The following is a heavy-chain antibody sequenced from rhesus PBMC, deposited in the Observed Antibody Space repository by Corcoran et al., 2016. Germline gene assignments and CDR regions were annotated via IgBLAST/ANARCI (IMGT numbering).Heavy chain of an antibody. CDR1: GGSVSSSNW. CDR3: ARGLLPDY. V-gene: IGHV4-65*01. Sequence: QVQLQESGPGLVKPSETLSLTCAVSGGSVSSSNWWSWIRQPPGKGLEWMGCISGSSGSTYYNPSLEGRVTIAADTSKNQFSLKVSSVTAADTAVYYCARGLLPDYWGQGVLVTVSS. J-gene: IGHJ4*01. CDR2: ISGSSGST. D-gene: IGHD3-28*01.